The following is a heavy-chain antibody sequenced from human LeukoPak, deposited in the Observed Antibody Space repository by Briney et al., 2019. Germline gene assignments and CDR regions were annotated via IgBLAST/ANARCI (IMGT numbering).Heavy chain of an antibody. Sequence: SETLSLTCAVSGGSISSSNWWSWVRQPPGKGLEWIGEIYHSGSTNYNPSLKSRVTISVDKSKNQFSLKLSSVTAADTAVYYCASGQPPIGLDAFDIWGQGTMVTVSS. V-gene: IGHV4-4*02. D-gene: IGHD2-2*01. CDR3: ASGQPPIGLDAFDI. CDR2: IYHSGST. CDR1: GGSISSSNW. J-gene: IGHJ3*02.